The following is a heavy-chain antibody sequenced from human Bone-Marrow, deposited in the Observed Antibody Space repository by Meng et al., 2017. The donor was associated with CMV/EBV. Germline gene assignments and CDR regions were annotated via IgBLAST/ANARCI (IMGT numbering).Heavy chain of an antibody. J-gene: IGHJ4*02. V-gene: IGHV3-33*06. CDR2: IWYDGSNK. CDR1: GFTFSSYG. Sequence: LKISCAASGFTFSSYGMHWVRQAPGKGLEWVAVIWYDGSNKYYADSVKGRFTISRDNSKNTLYLQMNSLRAEDTAVYYCAKDGRVFVKDWGQGTLVTVSS. D-gene: IGHD3-16*02. CDR3: AKDGRVFVKD.